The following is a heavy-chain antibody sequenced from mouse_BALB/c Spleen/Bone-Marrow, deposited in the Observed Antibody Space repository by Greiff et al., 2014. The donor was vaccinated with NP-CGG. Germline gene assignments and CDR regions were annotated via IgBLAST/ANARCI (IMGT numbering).Heavy chain of an antibody. CDR3: ARDYGNLYYFDY. V-gene: IGHV1S34*01. CDR1: GYSFTGYY. CDR2: ISCYNGAT. J-gene: IGHJ2*01. Sequence: LVKTGASVKISCKASGYSFTGYYMHWVKQSHGKSLEWIGYISCYNGATSYKQKFKGKATFTVDTSSSTAYMQFNSLTSEDSAVYYCARDYGNLYYFDYWGQGTTLTVSS. D-gene: IGHD2-1*01.